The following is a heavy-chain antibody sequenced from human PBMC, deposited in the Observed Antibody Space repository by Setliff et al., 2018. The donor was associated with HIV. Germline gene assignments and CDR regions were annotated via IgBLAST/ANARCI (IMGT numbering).Heavy chain of an antibody. J-gene: IGHJ4*02. CDR1: GFTFSDYY. V-gene: IGHV3-11*04. D-gene: IGHD2-8*01. CDR3: ARTACSLAMGCYFDF. CDR2: ISSSGSTI. Sequence: GGSLRLSCAASGFTFSDYYMSWIRQAPGKGLEWISYISSSGSTIYYADSVKGRFTISRGNAKNSLYLQMNSRRAEDTAVYYCARTACSLAMGCYFDFWGRGTQVTVSS.